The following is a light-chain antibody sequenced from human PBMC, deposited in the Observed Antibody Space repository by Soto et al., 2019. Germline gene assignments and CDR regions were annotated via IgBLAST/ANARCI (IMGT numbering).Light chain of an antibody. CDR3: SAYTARSTLV. V-gene: IGLV2-8*01. J-gene: IGLJ3*02. Sequence: QSVLTQPPSASGSPGQSVTISCTGTSSDVGGYDYVSWYQQHPGKAPKLMIYDVIKRPSGVPDRFSGSKSGNTASLTVSGLQPEDEGDYYCSAYTARSTLVFGGGTKLTVL. CDR2: DVI. CDR1: SSDVGGYDY.